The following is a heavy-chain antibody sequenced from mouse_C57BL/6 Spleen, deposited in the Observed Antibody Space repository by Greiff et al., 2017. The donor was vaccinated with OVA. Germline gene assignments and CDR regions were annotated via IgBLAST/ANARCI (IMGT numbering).Heavy chain of an antibody. Sequence: ESGPGLVKPSQSLSLTCSVTGYSITSGYYWNWIRQFPGNKLEWMGYISYDGSNKYNPSLKNRISITRDTSKNQFFLKLNSVTTEDTATYYCARDGGYGNYFDYWGQGTTLTVSS. V-gene: IGHV3-6*01. D-gene: IGHD2-1*01. CDR2: ISYDGSN. CDR3: ARDGGYGNYFDY. CDR1: GYSITSGYY. J-gene: IGHJ2*01.